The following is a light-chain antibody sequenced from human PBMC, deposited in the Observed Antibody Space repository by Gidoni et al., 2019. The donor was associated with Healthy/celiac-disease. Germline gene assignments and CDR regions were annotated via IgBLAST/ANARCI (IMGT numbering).Light chain of an antibody. J-gene: IGLJ2*01. CDR1: SSNNGSNT. CDR2: SNN. V-gene: IGLV1-44*01. CDR3: AAWDNRLNGPV. Sequence: QSVLTQPPPASGTPGPRVTISCSGSSSNNGSNTANWYHQPPGTAPKLHIYSNNQRPSGVPDRFSGSKSGNSASLAISGLQYEDEADYYCAAWDNRLNGPVFGGGTKLTVL.